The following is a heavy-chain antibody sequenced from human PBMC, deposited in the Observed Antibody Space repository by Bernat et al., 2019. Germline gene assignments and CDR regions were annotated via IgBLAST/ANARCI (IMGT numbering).Heavy chain of an antibody. Sequence: EVQLVESGGGLVQPGGSLKLSCAASGFTFSGFAMHWVRQASGKGLEWVGRIRSKANSYATAYAASVKGRFTISRDDSKNTAYLQMNSLKTEDTAVYYCTTPTATLDYWGQGTLVTVSS. V-gene: IGHV3-73*01. CDR1: GFTFSGFA. D-gene: IGHD1-1*01. CDR2: IRSKANSYAT. CDR3: TTPTATLDY. J-gene: IGHJ4*02.